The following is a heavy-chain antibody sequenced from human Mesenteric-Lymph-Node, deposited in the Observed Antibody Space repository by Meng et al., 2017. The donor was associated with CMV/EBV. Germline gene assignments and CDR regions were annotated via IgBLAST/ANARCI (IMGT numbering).Heavy chain of an antibody. Sequence: GESLKISCAASGFTFSSYAMHWVRQAPGKGLEWVAVISYDGSNKYYADSVKGRFTISRDNSKNTLYLQMNSLRAEDAAVYYCAGSFIVATILGKDYYYGMDVWGQGTTVTVSS. CDR1: GFTFSSYA. J-gene: IGHJ6*02. D-gene: IGHD5-12*01. V-gene: IGHV3-30*04. CDR3: AGSFIVATILGKDYYYGMDV. CDR2: ISYDGSNK.